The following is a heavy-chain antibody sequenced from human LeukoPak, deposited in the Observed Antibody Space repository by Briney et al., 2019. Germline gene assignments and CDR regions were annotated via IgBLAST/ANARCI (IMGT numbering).Heavy chain of an antibody. CDR3: AREPLGGYCSGGSCYSDAFDI. J-gene: IGHJ3*02. Sequence: PSQTLSLTCTVSGGSISSGSYYWSWIRQPAGKGLEWIGRIYTSGSTNYNPSLKSRVTISVDTSKNQFSLKLSSVTAADTAVYYCAREPLGGYCSGGSCYSDAFDIWGQGTMVTVSS. CDR1: GGSISSGSYY. D-gene: IGHD2-15*01. CDR2: IYTSGST. V-gene: IGHV4-61*02.